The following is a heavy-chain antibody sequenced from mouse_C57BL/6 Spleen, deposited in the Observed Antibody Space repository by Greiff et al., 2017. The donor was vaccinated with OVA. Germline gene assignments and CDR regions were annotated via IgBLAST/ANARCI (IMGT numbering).Heavy chain of an antibody. V-gene: IGHV14-1*01. D-gene: IGHD1-1*01. CDR2: IDPEDGAT. CDR3: AKGYYYGKDSLDY. Sequence: VQLQQSGAELVRPGASVKLSCTASGFNIKDYYMHWVKQRPEQGLEWIGSIDPEDGATEYAPKFQGKATLTADTSSSPAYMQLSSLTSEDTAVYYCAKGYYYGKDSLDYWGQGTTLTVSS. J-gene: IGHJ2*01. CDR1: GFNIKDYY.